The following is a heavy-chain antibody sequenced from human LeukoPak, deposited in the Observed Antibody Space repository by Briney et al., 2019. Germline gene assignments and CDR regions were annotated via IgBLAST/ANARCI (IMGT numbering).Heavy chain of an antibody. CDR1: GYTFNNYG. J-gene: IGHJ1*01. CDR3: AGEHNYGDPLPFEL. CDR2: INGYNGLT. D-gene: IGHD4-17*01. V-gene: IGHV1-18*01. Sequence: ASVKVSCKASGYTFNNYGISWVRQAPGQGLEWMGWINGYNGLTNYAQKVQGRVTMTIDTSTSTVYMELRGLRSDDTAVYYCAGEHNYGDPLPFELWGQGTLVTVSS.